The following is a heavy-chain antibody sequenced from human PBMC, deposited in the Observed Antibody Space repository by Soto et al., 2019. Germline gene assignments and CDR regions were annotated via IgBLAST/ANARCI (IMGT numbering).Heavy chain of an antibody. CDR3: ARDDIVVVVGDAFDI. Sequence: ASVKASCKASGYTFTSYGISCVRQAPEQGLEWMGWISAYNGNTNYAQKLQGRVTMTTDTSTSTAYMELRSLRSDDTAVYYCARDDIVVVVGDAFDIWGQGTMVTVSS. V-gene: IGHV1-18*01. J-gene: IGHJ3*02. CDR2: ISAYNGNT. CDR1: GYTFTSYG. D-gene: IGHD2-15*01.